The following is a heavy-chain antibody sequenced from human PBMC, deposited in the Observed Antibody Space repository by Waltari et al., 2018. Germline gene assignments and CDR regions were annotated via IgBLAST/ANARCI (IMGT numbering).Heavy chain of an antibody. D-gene: IGHD5-12*01. CDR1: GDSLMYNLYY. Sequence: QPQLQESGPRLVKPSETLSLTCSVSGDSLMYNLYYWGWIRQPPGKGLEWIGYIYYSGSTYYNPSLKSRVTISVDTSKNQFSLKLSSVTAADTAVYYCARSGRYSGYYWGQGTLVTVSS. CDR2: IYYSGST. CDR3: ARSGRYSGYY. V-gene: IGHV4-30-4*08. J-gene: IGHJ4*02.